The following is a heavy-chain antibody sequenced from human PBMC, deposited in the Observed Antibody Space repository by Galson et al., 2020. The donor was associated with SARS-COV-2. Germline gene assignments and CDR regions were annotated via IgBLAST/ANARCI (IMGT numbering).Heavy chain of an antibody. CDR2: ISYDGSNK. D-gene: IGHD3-3*02. V-gene: IGHV3-30-3*02. CDR1: GFTFSSYA. CDR3: AKLATVDYYYGMDV. J-gene: IGHJ6*02. Sequence: TGGSLRLSCAASGFTFSSYAMHWVRQAPGKGLEWVAVISYDGSNKYYADSVKGRFTISRDNSKNTLYLQMSSLRAEDTAVYYCAKLATVDYYYGMDVWGQGTTVTVSS.